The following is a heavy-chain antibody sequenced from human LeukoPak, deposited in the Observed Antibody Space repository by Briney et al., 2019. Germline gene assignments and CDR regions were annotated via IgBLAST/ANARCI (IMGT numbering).Heavy chain of an antibody. CDR1: GFTFSSYA. V-gene: IGHV3-23*01. J-gene: IGHJ4*02. CDR2: ISGSGGST. CDR3: AKDDYYDSRGYPDY. Sequence: GGSLRLSCAASGFTFSSYAMSWVRQAPGKGLEWVSAISGSGGSTYYADSVKGRFTIFRDNSKNTLYLQMNSLRAEDTAVYYCAKDDYYDSRGYPDYWGQGTLVTVSS. D-gene: IGHD3-22*01.